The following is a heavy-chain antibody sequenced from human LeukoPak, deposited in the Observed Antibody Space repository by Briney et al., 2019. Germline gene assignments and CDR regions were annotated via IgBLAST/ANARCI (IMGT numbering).Heavy chain of an antibody. Sequence: EASVKVSCKASGYTFTSYGISWVRQAPGQGLEWMGWISAYNGNTNYAQKLQGRVTMTTDTSTSTAYMELRSLRSDDTAVYYCARDYYYGTSGYYFDYWGQGTLVTVSS. J-gene: IGHJ4*02. D-gene: IGHD1/OR15-1a*01. CDR2: ISAYNGNT. V-gene: IGHV1-18*01. CDR1: GYTFTSYG. CDR3: ARDYYYGTSGYYFDY.